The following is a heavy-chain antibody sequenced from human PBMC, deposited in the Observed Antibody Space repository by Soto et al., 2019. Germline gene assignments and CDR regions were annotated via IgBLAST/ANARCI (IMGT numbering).Heavy chain of an antibody. D-gene: IGHD3-10*01. Sequence: GGSLRFSCAASGFTFISYAMIWCRHSPGKGLEWVSSVSAGGDMTYYSDSVKGRFTISRDNSNNALFLQMNSLRIEDTALYYCARGDRGGSGSPASYYYSGLDVWGQGTTVTVSS. CDR3: ARGDRGGSGSPASYYYSGLDV. CDR2: VSAGGDMT. J-gene: IGHJ6*02. V-gene: IGHV3-23*01. CDR1: GFTFISYA.